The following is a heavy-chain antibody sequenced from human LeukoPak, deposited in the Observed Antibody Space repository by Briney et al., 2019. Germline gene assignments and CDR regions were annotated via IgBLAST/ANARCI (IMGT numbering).Heavy chain of an antibody. V-gene: IGHV4-61*02. J-gene: IGHJ5*02. CDR3: ARGYQLLFYSDWFDP. CDR2: IYTSGST. CDR1: GGSISSGSYY. D-gene: IGHD2-2*01. Sequence: SSETLSLTCTVSGGSISSGSYYWSWLRQPAGKGLEWIRRIYTSGSTNYNPSLKSRVTISVDTSKNQFSLKLSSVTAADTAVYYCARGYQLLFYSDWFDPWGQGTLVTVSS.